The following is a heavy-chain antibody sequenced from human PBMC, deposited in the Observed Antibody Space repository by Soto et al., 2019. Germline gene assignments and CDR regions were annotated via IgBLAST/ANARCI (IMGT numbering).Heavy chain of an antibody. J-gene: IGHJ6*02. CDR3: ARSQGGSSSLDIYYYYYYGMDV. Sequence: GASVKVSCKAPGGTFSSYASSWVRQAPGQGLEWMGGIIPIFGTAKYAQKFQGRVTITADESTSTGYMELSSLRSEDTAVYYCARSQGGSSSLDIYYYYYYGMDVWGQGTTVTVSS. V-gene: IGHV1-69*13. CDR2: IIPIFGTA. CDR1: GGTFSSYA. D-gene: IGHD2-15*01.